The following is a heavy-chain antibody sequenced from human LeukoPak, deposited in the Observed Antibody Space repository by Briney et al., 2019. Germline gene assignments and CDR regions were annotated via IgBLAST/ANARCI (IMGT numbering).Heavy chain of an antibody. CDR2: ICFTGST. D-gene: IGHD3-3*01. J-gene: IGHJ4*02. CDR1: GGTISTGDYF. Sequence: SETLSLTCTVSGGTISTGDYFWRWLGQPPGKGLELIGNICFTGSTYYNPSRKSRVTISVDTSKNQFSLKLSSVAAADTAVYYCARALSSGYYQYYFDYWGQGTLVTVSS. CDR3: ARALSSGYYQYYFDY. V-gene: IGHV4-30-4*01.